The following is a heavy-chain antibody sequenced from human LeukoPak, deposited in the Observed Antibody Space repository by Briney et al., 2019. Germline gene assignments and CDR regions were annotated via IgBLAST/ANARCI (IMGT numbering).Heavy chain of an antibody. D-gene: IGHD1-26*01. CDR1: GFTFSSYA. CDR2: ISGSGGST. J-gene: IGHJ4*02. Sequence: GGSLRLSCAASGFTFSSYAMSWVRQAPGKGPEWVSAISGSGGSTYYADSVKGRFTISRDNSKNTLYLQMNSLRAEDTAVYYCAKGGRVVGATVGFDYWGQGTLVTVSS. V-gene: IGHV3-23*01. CDR3: AKGGRVVGATVGFDY.